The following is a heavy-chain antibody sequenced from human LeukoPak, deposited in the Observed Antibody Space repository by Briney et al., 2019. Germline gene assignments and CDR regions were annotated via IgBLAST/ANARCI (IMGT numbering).Heavy chain of an antibody. Sequence: GGSLRLSCAASGFTFSSYEMNWVRQAPGKGLEWVAYISSGGRTIHYADSVEGRFTISRDNAQKSVFLQMNGLRAEDTAVYCCARVVDTGYDSDYWGLGTLVTVSS. D-gene: IGHD5-12*01. V-gene: IGHV3-48*03. CDR2: ISSGGRTI. J-gene: IGHJ4*02. CDR1: GFTFSSYE. CDR3: ARVVDTGYDSDY.